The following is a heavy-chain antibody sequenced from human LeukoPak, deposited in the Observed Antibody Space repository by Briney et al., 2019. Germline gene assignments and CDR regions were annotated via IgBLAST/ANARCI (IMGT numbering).Heavy chain of an antibody. J-gene: IGHJ4*02. CDR1: GFTVSSNY. V-gene: IGHV4-34*01. D-gene: IGHD3-22*01. CDR3: ARVGTLPYYYDSSGYPL. CDR2: INHSGST. Sequence: PGGSLRLSCAASGFTVSSNYMSWVRQPPGKGLEWIGEINHSGSTNYNPSLKSRVTISVDTSKNQFSLKLSSVTAADTAVYYCARVGTLPYYYDSSGYPLWGQGTLVTVSS.